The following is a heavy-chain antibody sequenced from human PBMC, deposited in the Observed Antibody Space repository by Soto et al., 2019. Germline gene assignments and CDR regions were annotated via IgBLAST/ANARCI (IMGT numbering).Heavy chain of an antibody. CDR1: GFTFSKAY. CDR3: VTRFTAVATARFDY. Sequence: EVQLVESGGGLVKPGGSLRLSCTASGFTFSKAYMNWVRQSPGKGLEWVVQIDSKIDADKTDLAAPVKGRFTLSSDDSKNTVYLQLNGLEIEDTAMYDCVTRFTAVATARFDYWGQGNMVTVSS. D-gene: IGHD2-21*02. CDR2: IDSKIDADKT. V-gene: IGHV3-15*04. J-gene: IGHJ4*02.